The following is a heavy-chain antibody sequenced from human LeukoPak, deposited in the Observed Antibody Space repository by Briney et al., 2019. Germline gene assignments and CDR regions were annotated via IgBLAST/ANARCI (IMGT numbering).Heavy chain of an antibody. Sequence: SETLSLTCTVSGGSISTYYWSWIRQPAGKGLEWIGRMYTSGSTNFNPSLKSRVTMSVDPSKNQFSLRLSSVAAADTAVYYCARDQSGTYDYVWGGYRPEDWFDPWGQGILVTVSS. CDR1: GGSISTYY. V-gene: IGHV4-4*07. D-gene: IGHD3-16*02. J-gene: IGHJ5*02. CDR3: ARDQSGTYDYVWGGYRPEDWFDP. CDR2: MYTSGST.